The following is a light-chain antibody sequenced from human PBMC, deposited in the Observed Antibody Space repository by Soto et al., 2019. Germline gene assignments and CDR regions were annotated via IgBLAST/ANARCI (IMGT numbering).Light chain of an antibody. J-gene: IGKJ4*01. CDR1: QSIYEK. Sequence: EIVMTQSPATLSVSPGERVTLSCRASQSIYEKLAWYQQKPGQTPRLVIYDTSTRATGTPGSFSGSACGTEFTLTRSSLQSEDFAVYYCQQYHRWPLTFGGGTKVDIK. CDR2: DTS. CDR3: QQYHRWPLT. V-gene: IGKV3-15*01.